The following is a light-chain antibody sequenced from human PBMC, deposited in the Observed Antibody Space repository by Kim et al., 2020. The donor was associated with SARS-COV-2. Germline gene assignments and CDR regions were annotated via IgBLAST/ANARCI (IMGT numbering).Light chain of an antibody. J-gene: IGLJ1*01. CDR2: DVR. V-gene: IGLV2-14*03. CDR1: SSDVDGYKY. CDR3: SSYTSSSTYV. Sequence: GQVVTTARTGTSSDVDGYKYVSWYKQHTGKAPKHMIYDVRNRRSGVSNRFSGSKSGNTASLTISGLQAEDEADYYCSSYTSSSTYVFGTGTKVTVL.